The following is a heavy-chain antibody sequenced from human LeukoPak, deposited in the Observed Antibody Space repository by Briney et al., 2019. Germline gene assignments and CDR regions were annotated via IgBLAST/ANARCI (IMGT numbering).Heavy chain of an antibody. CDR3: ARGKGIAAAGTLPKYGMDV. J-gene: IGHJ6*02. CDR1: GGSFSGYY. V-gene: IGHV4-34*01. D-gene: IGHD6-13*01. Sequence: KPSETLSLTCAVYGGSFSGYYWSWIRQPPGKGLEWIGEINHSGSTNYNPSLKSRVTISVDTSKNQFSLKLSSVTAADTAVYYCARGKGIAAAGTLPKYGMDVWGQGTTVTVSS. CDR2: INHSGST.